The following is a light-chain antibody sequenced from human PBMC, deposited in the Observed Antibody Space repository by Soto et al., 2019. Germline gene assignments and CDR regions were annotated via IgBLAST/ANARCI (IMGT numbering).Light chain of an antibody. CDR2: GAS. CDR1: QSVSSN. CDR3: QQYNDWPLT. J-gene: IGKJ5*01. V-gene: IGKV3-15*01. Sequence: EIVMTQSPATLSVSPGERATLSCRASQSVSSNLAWYQQKPGQAPRLLIYGASTRATGIPARFSGSGSGTEFTLTISSLQSEDSAVYYCQQYNDWPLTFGGGTRLEIK.